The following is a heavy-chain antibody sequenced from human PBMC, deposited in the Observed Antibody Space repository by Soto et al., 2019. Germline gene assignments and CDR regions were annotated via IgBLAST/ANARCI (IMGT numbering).Heavy chain of an antibody. V-gene: IGHV4-59*08. J-gene: IGHJ4*02. D-gene: IGHD1-26*01. CDR3: ARRWGRTFDY. CDR1: GGSISSYY. CDR2: IYYSGST. Sequence: QVQLQESGPGLVKPSETLSLTCTDSGGSISSYYWSWIRQPPGKGLEWIGYIYYSGSTNSNPSLKSRVTIPVDTSKNPFPLKLSSVTAAATAVSYCARRWGRTFDYWGQGTLVTVSS.